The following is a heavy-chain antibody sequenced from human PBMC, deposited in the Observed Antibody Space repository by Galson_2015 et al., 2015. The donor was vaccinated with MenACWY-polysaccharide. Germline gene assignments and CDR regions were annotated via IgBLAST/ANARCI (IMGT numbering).Heavy chain of an antibody. Sequence: SLRLSCAASGSRFGNSGMHWVRQAPGKGLEWVAVIQYDGSNKVYADSVKGRFTISRDNSKNTVFLEMNTLGVEDTAVYYCAREGSRIVFHAIEIWGQGTMVTVSS. D-gene: IGHD2-2*01. J-gene: IGHJ3*02. CDR3: AREGSRIVFHAIEI. V-gene: IGHV3-33*01. CDR2: IQYDGSNK. CDR1: GSRFGNSG.